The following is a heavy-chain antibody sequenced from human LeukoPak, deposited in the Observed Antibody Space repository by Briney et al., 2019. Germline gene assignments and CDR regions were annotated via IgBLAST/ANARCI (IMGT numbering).Heavy chain of an antibody. CDR2: FDPEDGET. CDR3: ATGVGVVRGVPYWYFDL. J-gene: IGHJ2*01. D-gene: IGHD3-10*01. CDR1: GYTLTELS. Sequence: ASVKVSCKVSGYTLTELSMHWERQAPGKGLEWMGGFDPEDGETIYAQKFQGRVTMTEDTSTDTAYMELSSLRSEDTAVYYCATGVGVVRGVPYWYFDLWGRGTLVTVPS. V-gene: IGHV1-24*01.